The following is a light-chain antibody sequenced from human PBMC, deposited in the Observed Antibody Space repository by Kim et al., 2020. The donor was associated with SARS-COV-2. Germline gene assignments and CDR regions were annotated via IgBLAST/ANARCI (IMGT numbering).Light chain of an antibody. V-gene: IGKV3-20*01. CDR3: QQYASSPLT. CDR2: GAS. J-gene: IGKJ4*01. Sequence: LTQSPGTLSLSPGERATLSCRASQSVTSSYLAWYQQRPGQAPRLLVYGASTRATGIPDRFSGSGSGTDFTLTIRRLEPEDFAVYYCQQYASSPLTFGGGTKVDIK. CDR1: QSVTSSY.